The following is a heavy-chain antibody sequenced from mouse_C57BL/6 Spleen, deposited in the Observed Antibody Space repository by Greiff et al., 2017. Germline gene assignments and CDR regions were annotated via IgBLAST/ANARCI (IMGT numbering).Heavy chain of an antibody. J-gene: IGHJ3*01. Sequence: QVQLQQPGAELVKPGASVKLSCKASGYTFTSYWMHWVKQRPGRGLEWIGRIDTNSGGTKYNEKFKSKATLTVDKPSSTAYMQLSSLTSEDSAVYYCARDAGYSWFAYWGQGTLVTVSA. CDR3: ARDAGYSWFAY. CDR2: IDTNSGGT. CDR1: GYTFTSYW. V-gene: IGHV1-72*01. D-gene: IGHD2-3*01.